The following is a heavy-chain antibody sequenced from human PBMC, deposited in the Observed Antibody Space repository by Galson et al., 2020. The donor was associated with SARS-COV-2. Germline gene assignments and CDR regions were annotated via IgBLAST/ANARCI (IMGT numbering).Heavy chain of an antibody. J-gene: IGHJ5*02. Sequence: SETLSLTCTVSGGSIRSGNSCWSWLRQSAGKGLEWIGRIYPSGTTTYNPSLKSRVTVSADMSKNQFSLELRSVTAADTAVYYCAREEPYYYQSGSYYFAPWGQGTLVTVSS. CDR1: GGSIRSGNSC. D-gene: IGHD3-10*01. V-gene: IGHV4-61*02. CDR2: IYPSGTT. CDR3: AREEPYYYQSGSYYFAP.